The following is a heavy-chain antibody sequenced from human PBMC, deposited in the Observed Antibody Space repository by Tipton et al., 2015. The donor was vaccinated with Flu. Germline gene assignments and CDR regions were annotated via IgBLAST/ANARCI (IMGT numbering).Heavy chain of an antibody. CDR3: ATPAWGASPDF. CDR2: IKSKTNGGTT. D-gene: IGHD3-16*01. CDR1: GFTFSDAW. V-gene: IGHV3-15*01. J-gene: IGHJ4*02. Sequence: GSLRLSCAASGFTFSDAWMTWVRQAPGKGLEWVGRIKSKTNGGTTDYAAPVKGRFTISRDDSKSTLYLLMNSLKIEDTGLYYCATPAWGASPDFWGQGTLVAVSS.